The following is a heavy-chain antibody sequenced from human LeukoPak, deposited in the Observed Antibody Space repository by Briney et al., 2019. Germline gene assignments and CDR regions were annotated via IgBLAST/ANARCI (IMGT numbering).Heavy chain of an antibody. Sequence: ASVKVSCKASGYTFTSYYMHWVRQAPGQGLEWMGIINPSGGSTSYAQKFQGRVTMTRDMSTSTVYMELSSPRSEDTAVYYCARDPFTMIVDHDAFDIWGQGTMVTVSS. CDR2: INPSGGST. CDR3: ARDPFTMIVDHDAFDI. CDR1: GYTFTSYY. V-gene: IGHV1-46*01. D-gene: IGHD3-22*01. J-gene: IGHJ3*02.